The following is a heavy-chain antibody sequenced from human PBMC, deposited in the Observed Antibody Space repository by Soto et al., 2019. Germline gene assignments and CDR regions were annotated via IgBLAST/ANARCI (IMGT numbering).Heavy chain of an antibody. Sequence: ASVKVSCKASGYTFTSYYMHWVRQAPGQGLEWMGIINPSGGSTSYAQKFQGRVTMTRDISIATAYMELSSLRSDDTAIYYRARMATFGSLNWFDPWGQGTLVTVSS. CDR3: ARMATFGSLNWFDP. J-gene: IGHJ5*02. D-gene: IGHD3-16*01. V-gene: IGHV1-46*01. CDR1: GYTFTSYY. CDR2: INPSGGST.